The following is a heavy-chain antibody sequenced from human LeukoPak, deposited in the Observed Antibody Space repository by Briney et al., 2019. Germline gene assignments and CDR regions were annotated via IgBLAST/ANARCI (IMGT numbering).Heavy chain of an antibody. CDR3: ARVPIPPHSSSTSCYSIDY. D-gene: IGHD2-2*01. J-gene: IGHJ4*02. V-gene: IGHV4-31*03. CDR2: IYYSGST. Sequence: SETLSLTCTVSGGSISSGGYYWSWIRQHPGKGLEWIGYIYYSGSTYYNPSLKSRVTISVDTSKNQFSLKLSSVTAADTAVYYCARVPIPPHSSSTSCYSIDYWGQGTLVTVSS. CDR1: GGSISSGGYY.